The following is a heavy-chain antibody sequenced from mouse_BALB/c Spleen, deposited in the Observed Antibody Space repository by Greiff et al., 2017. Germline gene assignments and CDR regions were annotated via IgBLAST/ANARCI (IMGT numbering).Heavy chain of an antibody. J-gene: IGHJ2*01. D-gene: IGHD2-4*01. Sequence: VKLMESGPELVKPGASVKISCKASGYAFSSSWMNWVKQRPGQGLEWIGRIYPGDGDTNYNGKFKGKATLTADKSSSTAYMQLSSLTSVDSAVYFCARSTMIYFDYWGQGTTLTVSS. CDR1: GYAFSSSW. V-gene: IGHV1-82*01. CDR2: IYPGDGDT. CDR3: ARSTMIYFDY.